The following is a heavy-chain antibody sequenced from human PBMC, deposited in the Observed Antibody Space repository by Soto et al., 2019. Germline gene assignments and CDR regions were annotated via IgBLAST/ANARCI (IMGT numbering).Heavy chain of an antibody. D-gene: IGHD2-15*01. Sequence: GASVKVSCKASGFTFTSSAMQWVRQARGQRFEWIGWIVVGSGNTNYAQKFQERVTITRDMSTSTAYMELSSLRSEDTAVYYCAARSIPTYCSGGSCYDYWGQGTLVTVSS. CDR1: GFTFTSSA. V-gene: IGHV1-58*02. CDR2: IVVGSGNT. J-gene: IGHJ4*02. CDR3: AARSIPTYCSGGSCYDY.